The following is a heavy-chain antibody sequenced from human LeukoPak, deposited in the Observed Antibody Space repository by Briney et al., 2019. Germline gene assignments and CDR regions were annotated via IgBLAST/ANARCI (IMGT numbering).Heavy chain of an antibody. V-gene: IGHV3-23*01. CDR2: ISGSGGST. Sequence: HPGGSLRLSCAASGFTFSSYAMSWVRQAPGKGLEWVSTISGSGGSTYYADSVKGRFTISRDNSKNTLYLQMGSLRAEDMAVYYCARVGYTSYYYYGMDVWGQGTTVTVSS. J-gene: IGHJ6*02. CDR1: GFTFSSYA. CDR3: ARVGYTSYYYYGMDV. D-gene: IGHD6-13*01.